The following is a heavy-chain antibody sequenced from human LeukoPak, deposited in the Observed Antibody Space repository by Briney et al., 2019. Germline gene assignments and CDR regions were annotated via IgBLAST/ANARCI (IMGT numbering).Heavy chain of an antibody. CDR1: GFTVSSNY. D-gene: IGHD3-10*01. CDR2: IYSGGST. CDR3: ARLGDYYGSGSYFGWFDP. J-gene: IGHJ5*02. Sequence: GGSLRLSCAASGFTVSSNYMSWVRQAPGKALEWVSVIYSGGSTYYADSVKGRFTISRDNSKNTLYLQMNSLRAEDTDVYYCARLGDYYGSGSYFGWFDPWGQGTLVTVSS. V-gene: IGHV3-53*01.